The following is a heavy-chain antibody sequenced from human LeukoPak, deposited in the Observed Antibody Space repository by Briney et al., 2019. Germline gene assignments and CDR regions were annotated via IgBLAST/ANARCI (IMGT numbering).Heavy chain of an antibody. Sequence: PGGSLRRSCAASGFTFSSYWMHWVRQAPGKGLVWVSRINRDGSSVSYADAVMGRFTISRDNANNTLYLQMNSLRAEDTAVYYCARGASGSYSYLDYWGQGTLVTVSS. V-gene: IGHV3-74*01. CDR2: INRDGSSV. J-gene: IGHJ4*02. CDR1: GFTFSSYW. D-gene: IGHD3-10*01. CDR3: ARGASGSYSYLDY.